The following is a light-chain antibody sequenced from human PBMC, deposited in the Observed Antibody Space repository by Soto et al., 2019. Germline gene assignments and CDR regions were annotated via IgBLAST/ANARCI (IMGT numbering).Light chain of an antibody. CDR3: QQYGSSPLT. J-gene: IGKJ4*01. CDR2: GTS. V-gene: IGKV3-20*01. Sequence: EIVLTQSPDTLSLSPGERATLSCRASQSVASTYLGWYQQKPGQAPRLLIYGTSSRATGIPDRFSGSGSGTDFTLTISRLEPEDLAVYYWQQYGSSPLTFGGGTKVQSK. CDR1: QSVASTY.